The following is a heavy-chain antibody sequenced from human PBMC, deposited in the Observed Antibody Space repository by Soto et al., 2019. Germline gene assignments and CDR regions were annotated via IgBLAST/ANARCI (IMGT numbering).Heavy chain of an antibody. V-gene: IGHV4-59*01. J-gene: IGHJ5*02. CDR1: GGSISSYY. Sequence: SETLSLTCTVSGGSISSYYWSWIRQPPGKGLEWIGYIYYSGSTNYNPSLKSRVTISVDTSKNQFSLKLSSVTAADTAVYYCARELSKHLGELSPWGQGTLVTVSS. D-gene: IGHD3-16*02. CDR2: IYYSGST. CDR3: ARELSKHLGELSP.